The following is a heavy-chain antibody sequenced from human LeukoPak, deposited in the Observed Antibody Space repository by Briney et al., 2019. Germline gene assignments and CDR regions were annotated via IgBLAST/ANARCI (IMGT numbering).Heavy chain of an antibody. V-gene: IGHV4-34*01. CDR1: GGSLSGYY. CDR3: AGLVVVTAIDAFDI. J-gene: IGHJ3*02. CDR2: INHSGST. D-gene: IGHD2-21*02. Sequence: SETLSLTCAVYGGSLSGYYWSWIRQPPGKGLEWIGEINHSGSTNYNPSLKSRVTISVDTSKNQFSLKLSSVTAADTAVYYCAGLVVVTAIDAFDIWGQGTMVTVSS.